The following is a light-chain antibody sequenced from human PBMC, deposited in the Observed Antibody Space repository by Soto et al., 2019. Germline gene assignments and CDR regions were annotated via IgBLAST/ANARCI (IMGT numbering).Light chain of an antibody. CDR1: QDIRND. Sequence: AIQMTQSPSSLSASVGDRVTLTCRASQDIRNDLGWYQQKPGEAPKLLISKASSLEAGVPSRFSGSGSETDFTLTITSLEPEDFAVYYCQHFCSSRGTFGQGTKVDI. J-gene: IGKJ1*01. V-gene: IGKV1-6*01. CDR3: QHFCSSRGT. CDR2: KAS.